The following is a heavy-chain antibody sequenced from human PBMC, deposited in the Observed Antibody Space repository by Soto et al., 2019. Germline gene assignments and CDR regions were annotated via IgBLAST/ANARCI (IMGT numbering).Heavy chain of an antibody. CDR2: ISGSGGST. D-gene: IGHD2-15*01. J-gene: IGHJ5*02. CDR1: GFTFSSYA. Sequence: EVQMLESGGGLVQPGGSLRLSCAASGFTFSSYAMSWVRQATGKGLEWVSAISGSGGSTYDADSVKGRFTISRNNSNNTLYLQMNSLRAEDTAVYYCSKGGILYGFDPWVQGTLVTVSS. V-gene: IGHV3-23*01. CDR3: SKGGILYGFDP.